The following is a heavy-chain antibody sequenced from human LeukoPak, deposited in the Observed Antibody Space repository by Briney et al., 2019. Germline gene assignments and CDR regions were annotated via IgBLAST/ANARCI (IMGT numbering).Heavy chain of an antibody. D-gene: IGHD3-10*01. V-gene: IGHV3-20*04. Sequence: GGSLRLSCAASGFTFDDYGMSWVRQAPGHGLEWVSGINWSGSSTDYTDSVKGRFTISRDNAKNSLYLQMNSLRAEDTAMYYCARCRYGSGTYSQDWGQGTLVTVSS. CDR3: ARCRYGSGTYSQD. CDR1: GFTFDDYG. CDR2: INWSGSST. J-gene: IGHJ4*02.